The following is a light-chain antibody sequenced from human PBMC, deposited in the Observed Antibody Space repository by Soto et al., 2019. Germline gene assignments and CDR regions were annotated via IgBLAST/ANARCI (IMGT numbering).Light chain of an antibody. Sequence: EIMMTQSPAILSVSPGERATLSCRASQSVSNNLAWYQQKPGQVPRLLIYYASTRATGVPTRFSGSGSGTDFTLTISSLQSEDFAVYYCHQYDTWPPRTFGQGTRLEIK. CDR3: HQYDTWPPRT. V-gene: IGKV3-15*01. CDR2: YAS. CDR1: QSVSNN. J-gene: IGKJ5*01.